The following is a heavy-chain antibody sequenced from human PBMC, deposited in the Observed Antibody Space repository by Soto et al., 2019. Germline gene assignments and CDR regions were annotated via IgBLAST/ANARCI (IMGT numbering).Heavy chain of an antibody. J-gene: IGHJ4*02. V-gene: IGHV4-59*01. CDR1: DCSIGDFY. CDR3: ARAQDCRGSTGDVRGIDF. D-gene: IGHD2-15*01. CDR2: IYYSGST. Sequence: ETLSLTCTVPDCSIGDFYWSWLRHPPGKGLDCIGDIYYSGSTSYNPSLKNRVTNTVDTSNNQFSLKLSSLPAAAAAEYYCARAQDCRGSTGDVRGIDFWCKGTLGTVS.